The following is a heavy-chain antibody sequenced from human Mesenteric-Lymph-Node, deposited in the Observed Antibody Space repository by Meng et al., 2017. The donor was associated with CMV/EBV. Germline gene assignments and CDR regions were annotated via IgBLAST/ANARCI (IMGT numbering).Heavy chain of an antibody. V-gene: IGHV4-34*01. CDR2: INHSGST. D-gene: IGHD2-21*01. Sequence: TCAVYRGSFSGYYWSWIRQPPGKGLEWIGEINHSGSTNSTPSLKSRVTIAVDTSKNQFSLKLSSVTAADTAVYYCARARWGLNWFDPWGQGTLVTVSS. J-gene: IGHJ5*02. CDR1: RGSFSGYY. CDR3: ARARWGLNWFDP.